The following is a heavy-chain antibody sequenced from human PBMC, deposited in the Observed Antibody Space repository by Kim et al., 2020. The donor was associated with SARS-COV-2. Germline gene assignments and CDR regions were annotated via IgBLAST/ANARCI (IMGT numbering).Heavy chain of an antibody. CDR1: GYTFTSYD. D-gene: IGHD3-10*01. J-gene: IGHJ5*02. V-gene: IGHV1-8*01. Sequence: ASVKVSCKASGYTFTSYDINWVRQATGQGLEWMGWMNPNSGNTGYAQKFQGRVTMTRNTSISTAYMELSSLRSEDTAVYYCARGRNSLLWFGELFFFNWFYPWGQGTLVTVSS. CDR2: MNPNSGNT. CDR3: ARGRNSLLWFGELFFFNWFYP.